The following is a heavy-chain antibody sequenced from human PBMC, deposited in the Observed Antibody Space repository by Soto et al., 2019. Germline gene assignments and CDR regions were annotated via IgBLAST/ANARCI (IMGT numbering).Heavy chain of an antibody. CDR1: GGSISSGGYY. CDR2: IYYSGST. D-gene: IGHD2-2*02. CDR3: ARAGGVVPADIRYYYYGMDV. V-gene: IGHV4-31*03. J-gene: IGHJ6*02. Sequence: SETLSLTCTVSGGSISSGGYYWSWIRQHPGKGLEWSGYIYYSGSTYYNPSLKSRVTISVDTSKNQFSLKLSSVTAADTAVYYCARAGGVVPADIRYYYYGMDVWGHGTTVT.